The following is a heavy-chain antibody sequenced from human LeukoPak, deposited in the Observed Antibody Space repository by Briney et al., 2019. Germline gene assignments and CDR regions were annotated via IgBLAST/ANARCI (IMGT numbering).Heavy chain of an antibody. D-gene: IGHD1-26*01. CDR2: IYDSGST. Sequence: SETLSLPCTVSGASISGSGYYWGWIRQPPGKGLEWIGNIYDSGSTYYNASLQSRVTISIDTSKNQFSLRLSSVTAADTAMYYGAKSGGYGLIDYWGQGTLVTVSS. V-gene: IGHV4-39*01. J-gene: IGHJ4*02. CDR1: GASISGSGYY. CDR3: AKSGGYGLIDY.